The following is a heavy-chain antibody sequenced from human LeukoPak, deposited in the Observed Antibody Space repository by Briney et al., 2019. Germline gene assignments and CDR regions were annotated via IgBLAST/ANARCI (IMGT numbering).Heavy chain of an antibody. D-gene: IGHD3-10*01. CDR1: GYSISSGYY. V-gene: IGHV4-38-2*02. Sequence: SETLSLTCTVSGYSISSGYYWGWIRQPPGKGLEWIGSIYHRGSTYYNPSLKSRVTISVDTSKNQFSLKLSSVTAADTAVYYCARDIWFGERDYYYYYYMDVWGKGTTVTLSS. CDR3: ARDIWFGERDYYYYYYMDV. J-gene: IGHJ6*03. CDR2: IYHRGST.